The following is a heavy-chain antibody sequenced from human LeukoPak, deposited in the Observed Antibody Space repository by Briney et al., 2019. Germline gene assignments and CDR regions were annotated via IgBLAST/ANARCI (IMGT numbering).Heavy chain of an antibody. Sequence: SVKVSCKASGGTFSSYAISWVLQAPGQGLEWMGGIIPIFGTANYAQKFQGRVTITTDESTSTAYMELSSLRSEDTAVYYCATTPLIVVVTAMYYYYYMDVWGKGTTVTVSS. J-gene: IGHJ6*03. CDR3: ATTPLIVVVTAMYYYYYMDV. D-gene: IGHD2-21*02. V-gene: IGHV1-69*05. CDR1: GGTFSSYA. CDR2: IIPIFGTA.